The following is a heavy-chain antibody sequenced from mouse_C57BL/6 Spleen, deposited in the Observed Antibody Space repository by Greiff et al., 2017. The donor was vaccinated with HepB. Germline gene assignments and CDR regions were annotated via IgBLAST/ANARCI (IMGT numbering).Heavy chain of an antibody. Sequence: QVHVKQPGAELVMPGASVKLSCKASGYTFTSYWMHWVKQRPGQGLEWIGEIDPSDSYTNYNQKFKGKSTLTVDKSSSTAYMQLSSLTSEDSAVYYCARRNGYYEKYFDYWGQGTTLTVSS. CDR2: IDPSDSYT. CDR3: ARRNGYYEKYFDY. D-gene: IGHD2-3*01. CDR1: GYTFTSYW. V-gene: IGHV1-69*01. J-gene: IGHJ2*01.